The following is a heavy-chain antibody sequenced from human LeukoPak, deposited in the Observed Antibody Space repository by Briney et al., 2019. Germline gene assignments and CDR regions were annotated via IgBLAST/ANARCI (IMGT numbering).Heavy chain of an antibody. J-gene: IGHJ4*02. D-gene: IGHD6-19*01. CDR2: INHSGST. Sequence: PSETLSLTCAVYGGSFSGYYWSWLRQPPGKGLEWIGEINHSGSTNYNPSLKSRVTISVDTSKNQFSLKLSSVTAADTAVYYCARVLGSGWYGLIDYWGQGTLVTVSS. CDR1: GGSFSGYY. CDR3: ARVLGSGWYGLIDY. V-gene: IGHV4-34*01.